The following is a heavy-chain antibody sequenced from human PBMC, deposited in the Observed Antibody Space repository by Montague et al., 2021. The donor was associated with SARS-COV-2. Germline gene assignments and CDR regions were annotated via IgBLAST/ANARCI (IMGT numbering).Heavy chain of an antibody. CDR3: VRETLYRDV. J-gene: IGHJ6*03. V-gene: IGHV3-7*01. Sequence: NEAYYMESVKGRFTVSRDNARNSLYLQMNSLRAEDTDVYYCVRETLYRDVWGEWTTVAVS. CDR2: NEA.